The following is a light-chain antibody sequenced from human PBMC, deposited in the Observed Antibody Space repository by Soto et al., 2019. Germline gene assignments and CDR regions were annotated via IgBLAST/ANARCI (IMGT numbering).Light chain of an antibody. Sequence: EIVLTQSPGTLSLSPGERATLSCRASQSVGSSYLAWYQQKPGQAPGLLIYGASSRATGIPDRFSGSGSGTDFTLIISRLEPEDFAVYYCQQYGSSPPWTFGQGTKVEIK. J-gene: IGKJ1*01. CDR1: QSVGSSY. V-gene: IGKV3-20*01. CDR2: GAS. CDR3: QQYGSSPPWT.